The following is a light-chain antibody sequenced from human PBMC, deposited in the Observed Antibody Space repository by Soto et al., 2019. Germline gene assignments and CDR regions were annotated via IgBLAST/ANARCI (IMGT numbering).Light chain of an antibody. CDR1: SSDIGAYRL. V-gene: IGLV2-14*01. J-gene: IGLJ3*02. CDR2: EVS. Sequence: QSALTQPASVSESPGQSITISCTGTSSDIGAYRLVSWYQQHPGKAPKLLIYEVSNRPSGISNRFSGSKSANTVSLTISGLQAEDEADYYCSSYTRSSTWVFGGGTKVTVL. CDR3: SSYTRSSTWV.